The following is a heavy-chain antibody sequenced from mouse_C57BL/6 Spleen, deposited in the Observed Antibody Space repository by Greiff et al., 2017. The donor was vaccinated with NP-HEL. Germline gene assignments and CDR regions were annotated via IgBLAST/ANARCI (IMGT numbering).Heavy chain of an antibody. V-gene: IGHV1-52*01. D-gene: IGHD1-1*01. J-gene: IGHJ4*01. CDR2: IDPSDSET. CDR3: ARGGTTVVSTYYAMDY. Sequence: QVQLQQPGAELVRPGSSVKLSCKASGYTFTSYWMHWVKQRPIQGLEWIGNIDPSDSETHYNQKFKDKATLTVDKSSSTAYMPLSSLTSEDSAVYYCARGGTTVVSTYYAMDYWGQGTSVTVSS. CDR1: GYTFTSYW.